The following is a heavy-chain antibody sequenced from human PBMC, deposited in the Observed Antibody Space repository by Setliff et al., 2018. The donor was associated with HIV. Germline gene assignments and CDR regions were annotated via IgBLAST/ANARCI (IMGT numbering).Heavy chain of an antibody. CDR3: AKTDRGIFDY. J-gene: IGHJ4*02. D-gene: IGHD1-20*01. CDR2: IYYSGST. Sequence: LSLTCTVSGGSISSSSYYWGWIRQPPGKGLEWIGSIYYSGSTYYNPSLKSRVTISVDTSKNQFSLKLSSVTAADTAVYYCAKTDRGIFDYWGQGTLVTVSS. CDR1: GGSISSSSYY. V-gene: IGHV4-39*01.